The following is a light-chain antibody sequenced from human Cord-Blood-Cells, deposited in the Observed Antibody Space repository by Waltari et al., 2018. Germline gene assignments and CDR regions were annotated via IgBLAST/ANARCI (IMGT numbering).Light chain of an antibody. CDR1: QSVSSSY. V-gene: IGKV3-20*01. CDR3: QQYGSSPRT. J-gene: IGKJ2*01. CDR2: GAS. Sequence: EIVFTQSPGTLSLSPGERATLSCRASQSVSSSYLAWYQQKPGQAPRLLIYGASSRATGIPDRFSGSGSGTDFTVTISRLEPEDFAVYYCQQYGSSPRTFGQGTKLEIK.